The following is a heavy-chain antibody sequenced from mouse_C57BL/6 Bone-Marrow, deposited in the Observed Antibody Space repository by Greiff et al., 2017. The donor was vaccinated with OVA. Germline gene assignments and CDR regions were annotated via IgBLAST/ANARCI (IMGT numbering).Heavy chain of an antibody. Sequence: VQLQQSGAELARPGASVKLSCKASGYTFTSYGISWVKQRTGQGLEWIGEIYPRSGNTYYNEKFKGKATLTADKSSSTAYMELRSLTSEDSAVYFCARYDYDDGSYWYFDVWGTGTTVTVSS. CDR1: GYTFTSYG. V-gene: IGHV1-81*01. D-gene: IGHD2-4*01. J-gene: IGHJ1*03. CDR2: IYPRSGNT. CDR3: ARYDYDDGSYWYFDV.